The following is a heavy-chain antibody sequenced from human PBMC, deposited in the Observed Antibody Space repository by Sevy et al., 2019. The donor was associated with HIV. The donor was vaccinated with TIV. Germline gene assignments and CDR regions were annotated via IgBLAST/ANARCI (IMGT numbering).Heavy chain of an antibody. Sequence: GGSLRLSCAASGFTFSSYWMSWVRQAPGKGLEWVANIKQDGREKYYVDSVKGRFTISRDNAKNSLYLQMNSLRAEDTAVYYCAREWGGGYDFWSGYYTAFDIWGQGTMVTVSS. CDR1: GFTFSSYW. CDR2: IKQDGREK. CDR3: AREWGGGYDFWSGYYTAFDI. V-gene: IGHV3-7*03. D-gene: IGHD3-3*01. J-gene: IGHJ3*02.